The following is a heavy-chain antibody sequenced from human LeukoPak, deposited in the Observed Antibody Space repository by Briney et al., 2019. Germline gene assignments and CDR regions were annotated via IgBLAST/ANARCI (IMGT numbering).Heavy chain of an antibody. V-gene: IGHV3-43D*03. CDR3: AKGWFGELFGGAFDI. CDR1: GFTFDDYA. D-gene: IGHD3-10*01. CDR2: ISWDGGST. Sequence: GGSLRLSCAASGFTFDDYAMHWVRQAPGKGLEWVSLISWDGGSTYYADSVKGRFTISRDNSKNSLYLQMNSLRAEDTALYYCAKGWFGELFGGAFDIWGQGTMVTVSS. J-gene: IGHJ3*02.